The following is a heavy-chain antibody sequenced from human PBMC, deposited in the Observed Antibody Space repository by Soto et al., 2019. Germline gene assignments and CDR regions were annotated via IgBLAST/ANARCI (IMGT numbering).Heavy chain of an antibody. CDR2: FDPEDGET. D-gene: IGHD1-7*01. CDR3: ATAPHGTGTIGFLMVPVDY. V-gene: IGHV1-24*01. Sequence: GASVKVSCKVSGYTLTELSMHWVRQAPGKGLEWMGGFDPEDGETIYAQKFQGRVTMTEDTSTDTAYMELSSLRSEDTAVYYCATAPHGTGTIGFLMVPVDYWGQGALVTVSS. CDR1: GYTLTELS. J-gene: IGHJ4*02.